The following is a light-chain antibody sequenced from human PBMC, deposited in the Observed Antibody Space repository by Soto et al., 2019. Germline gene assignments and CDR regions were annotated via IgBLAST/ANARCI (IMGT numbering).Light chain of an antibody. J-gene: IGLJ7*01. CDR2: VNSGGSH. CDR1: SGHSNYA. CDR3: QTWGTGSAIVV. V-gene: IGLV4-69*01. Sequence: QLVLTQSPSASASLGASVKLTCTLSSGHSNYAIAWHQQQPEKGPRYLMKVNSGGSHIKGDGIPDRFSGSSSGAERYLFISSLQSEDEADYYCQTWGTGSAIVVFGGGTPLTVL.